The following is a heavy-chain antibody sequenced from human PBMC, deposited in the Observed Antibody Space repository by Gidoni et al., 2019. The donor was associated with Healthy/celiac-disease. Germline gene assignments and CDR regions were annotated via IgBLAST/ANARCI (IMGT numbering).Heavy chain of an antibody. Sequence: QVQLVESGGGVVQPGRSLRLSCAASGFTFSSYGMHWVRQAPGKGLEWVAVIWYDGSNKYYADSVKGRFTISRDNSKNTLYLQMNSLRAEDTAVYYCARGGRSIVGATRTRYYYYYGMDVWGQGTTVTVSS. J-gene: IGHJ6*02. D-gene: IGHD1-26*01. CDR2: IWYDGSNK. CDR1: GFTFSSYG. V-gene: IGHV3-33*01. CDR3: ARGGRSIVGATRTRYYYYYGMDV.